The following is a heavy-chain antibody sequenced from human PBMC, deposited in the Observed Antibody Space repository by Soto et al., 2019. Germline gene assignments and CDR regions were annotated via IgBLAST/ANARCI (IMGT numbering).Heavy chain of an antibody. J-gene: IGHJ4*02. CDR2: INTYSDRT. CDR1: GYTFINYG. CDR3: ARDYTGRGYFDH. Sequence: WASVKVSCKASGYTFINYGISWVRQAPGQGLEWLGWINTYSDRTNYAQEFQGRVSMTTEKSTSTVYMELRSLRSGDTALYYCARDYTGRGYFDHCGQGRLVTVYS. D-gene: IGHD2-8*02. V-gene: IGHV1-18*04.